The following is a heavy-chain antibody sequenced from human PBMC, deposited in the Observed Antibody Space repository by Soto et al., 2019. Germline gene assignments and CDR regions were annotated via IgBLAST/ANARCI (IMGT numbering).Heavy chain of an antibody. CDR2: IYYSGST. D-gene: IGHD3-10*01. V-gene: IGHV4-30-4*01. CDR1: GGSISSGDYY. Sequence: QVQLQESGPGLVKPSQTLSLTCTVSGGSISSGDYYWSWIRQPPGKGLGWIGYIYYSGSTYYNPSLTRRVTISVDTSKNQFSLKLSSVTAADTAVYYCARVGGFGATTIDYWGQGTLVTVSS. J-gene: IGHJ4*02. CDR3: ARVGGFGATTIDY.